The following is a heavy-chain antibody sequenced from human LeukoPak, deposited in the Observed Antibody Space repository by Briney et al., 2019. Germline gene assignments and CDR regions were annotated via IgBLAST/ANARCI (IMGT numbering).Heavy chain of an antibody. CDR2: ISSSSSYI. D-gene: IGHD3-10*01. CDR1: GFTFSSYS. Sequence: PGGSLRLSCAASGFTFSSYSMNWVRQAPGKGLEWVSSISSSSSYIYYADSVKGRLTISRDNAKNSLYLQMNSLRAEDTAVYYCARGTNLWFGEGYYFDYWGQGTLVTVSS. J-gene: IGHJ4*02. CDR3: ARGTNLWFGEGYYFDY. V-gene: IGHV3-21*01.